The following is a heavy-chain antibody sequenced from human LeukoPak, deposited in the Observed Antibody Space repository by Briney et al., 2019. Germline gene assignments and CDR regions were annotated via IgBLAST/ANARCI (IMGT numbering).Heavy chain of an antibody. D-gene: IGHD3-22*01. CDR3: ARSYYYYSSGSYHGAFDM. CDR1: GGSISSYY. V-gene: IGHV4-59*01. CDR2: IYYSGST. J-gene: IGHJ3*02. Sequence: SETLSLTCTVSGGSISSYYWSWIRQPPGKGLEWIGCIYYSGSTNYNPSLRSRVTISVDTSKNQFSLKLSSVTAADTAVFYCARSYYYYSSGSYHGAFDMWGQGTMVIVSS.